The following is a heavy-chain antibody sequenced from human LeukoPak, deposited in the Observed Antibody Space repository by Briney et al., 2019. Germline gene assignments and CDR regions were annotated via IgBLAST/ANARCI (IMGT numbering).Heavy chain of an antibody. D-gene: IGHD3-10*01. V-gene: IGHV4-59*01. CDR2: IYYSGST. Sequence: SETVSLTCTVSGGSISSYYWSWIRQPPGKGLEWIGNIYYSGSTNYNPSLKSRVAISVDTSKNQFSLKLRSVTAADTAVYYCARDYYDSGSSALWGQGTLVTVSS. J-gene: IGHJ4*02. CDR3: ARDYYDSGSSAL. CDR1: GGSISSYY.